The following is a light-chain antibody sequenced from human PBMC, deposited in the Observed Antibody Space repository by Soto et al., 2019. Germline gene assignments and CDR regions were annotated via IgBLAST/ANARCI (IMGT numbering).Light chain of an antibody. CDR1: QSVSSW. CDR3: QQHSTYPLT. J-gene: IGKJ3*01. Sequence: DIQMTQSPSSLSASVGDRVTITCRASQSVSSWLAWYQQKPGKAPKLLIYKVSNLESGVPSRFSGSGSGTDFTLNINSLQPDDFATYYCQQHSTYPLTFGPGTKVDIK. V-gene: IGKV1-5*03. CDR2: KVS.